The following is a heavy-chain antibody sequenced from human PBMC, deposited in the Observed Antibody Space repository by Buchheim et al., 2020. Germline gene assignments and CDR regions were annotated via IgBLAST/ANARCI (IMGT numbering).Heavy chain of an antibody. D-gene: IGHD3-10*01. Sequence: QVQLQESGPGLVKPSQTLSLTCTVSGGSISSGDYYWSWIREPPGKGLEWIGYIYYSGSTYYNPSLKSRVTISVDTSKKQISLKLGSVNAADTAVYYCARALWFGEYPLGHWFDPWGQGTL. V-gene: IGHV4-30-4*01. CDR3: ARALWFGEYPLGHWFDP. J-gene: IGHJ5*02. CDR1: GGSISSGDYY. CDR2: IYYSGST.